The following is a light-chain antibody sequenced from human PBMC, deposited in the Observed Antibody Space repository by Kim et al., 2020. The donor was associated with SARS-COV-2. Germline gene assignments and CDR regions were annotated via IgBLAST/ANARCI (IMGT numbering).Light chain of an antibody. Sequence: IQMTQSPPSLSASVGDRVTITCRATQAMRKDVAWFQQRPGEAPKRLIYGASSLDGEVPSRFSGSGYGTEFTLTIHSLQSEDVAIYYCLQYSSYPRAFGQGTKVDIK. CDR2: GAS. V-gene: IGKV1-17*01. CDR3: LQYSSYPRA. CDR1: QAMRKD. J-gene: IGKJ1*01.